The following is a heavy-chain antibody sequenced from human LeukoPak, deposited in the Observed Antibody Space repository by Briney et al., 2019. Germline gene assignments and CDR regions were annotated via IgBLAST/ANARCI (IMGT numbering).Heavy chain of an antibody. V-gene: IGHV4-34*01. D-gene: IGHD2-15*01. J-gene: IGHJ6*02. CDR3: ARVGRGYCSGGSCYSILYYYYGMDV. CDR1: GGSFSGYY. CDR2: INHSGST. Sequence: SETLSLTCAVYGGSFSGYYWSWIRQPPGRGLEWIGEINHSGSTNYNPSLKSRVNISVDTSKNQFSLKLSSVTAADTAVYYCARVGRGYCSGGSCYSILYYYYGMDVWGQGTTVTVSS.